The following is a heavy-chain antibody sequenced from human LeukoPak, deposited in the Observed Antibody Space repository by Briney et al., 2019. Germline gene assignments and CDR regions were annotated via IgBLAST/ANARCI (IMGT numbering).Heavy chain of an antibody. V-gene: IGHV1-2*02. CDR2: INPNSGGT. D-gene: IGHD2-2*01. J-gene: IGHJ5*02. Sequence: ASVKVSCKASGYTFTVYYMHWVRQAPGQGLEWMGWINPNSGGTNYAQKFQGRVTMTRDTSISTAYMELSRLRSDDTAVYYCARDLAALNIVVVPAAIFGWFDPWGQGTLVTVSS. CDR1: GYTFTVYY. CDR3: ARDLAALNIVVVPAAIFGWFDP.